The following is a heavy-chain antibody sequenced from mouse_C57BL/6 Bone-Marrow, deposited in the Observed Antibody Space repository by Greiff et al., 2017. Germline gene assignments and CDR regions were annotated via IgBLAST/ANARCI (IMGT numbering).Heavy chain of an antibody. Sequence: EVQGVESGGGLVKPGGSLKLSCAASGFTFSDYGMHWVRQAPEKGLEWVAYISSGSSTIYYADTVKGRFPISRDNAKNTMFLQMTSLRSEDTAMYYCARPHYGSTSWFAYWGQGTLVTVSA. CDR2: ISSGSSTI. J-gene: IGHJ3*01. CDR1: GFTFSDYG. D-gene: IGHD1-1*01. V-gene: IGHV5-17*01. CDR3: ARPHYGSTSWFAY.